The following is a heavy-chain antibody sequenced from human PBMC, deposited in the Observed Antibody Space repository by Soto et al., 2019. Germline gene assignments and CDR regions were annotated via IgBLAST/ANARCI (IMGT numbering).Heavy chain of an antibody. D-gene: IGHD1-26*01. CDR1: GGTFSSYA. CDR3: ARSSFSGSYFIGDFGY. V-gene: IGHV1-69*13. Sequence: EASVKVSCKASGGTFSSYAISWVRQAPGQGLEWMGGIIPIFGTANYAQKFQGRVTITADESTSTAYMELSSLRSEDTAVYYCARSSFSGSYFIGDFGYWGQGTLVTVS. CDR2: IIPIFGTA. J-gene: IGHJ4*02.